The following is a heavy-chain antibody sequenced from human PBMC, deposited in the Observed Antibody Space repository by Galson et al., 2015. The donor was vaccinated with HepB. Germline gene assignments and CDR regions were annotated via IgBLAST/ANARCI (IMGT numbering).Heavy chain of an antibody. J-gene: IGHJ6*02. Sequence: ETLSLTCAVYGGSFSGYYWSWIRQPPGKGLEWIGEINHSGSTNYNPSLKSRVTISVDTSKNQFSLKLSSVTAADTAVYYCARGRRYYDFWSGYLPGYGMDVWGQGTTVTVSS. D-gene: IGHD3-3*01. CDR3: ARGRRYYDFWSGYLPGYGMDV. V-gene: IGHV4-34*01. CDR1: GGSFSGYY. CDR2: INHSGST.